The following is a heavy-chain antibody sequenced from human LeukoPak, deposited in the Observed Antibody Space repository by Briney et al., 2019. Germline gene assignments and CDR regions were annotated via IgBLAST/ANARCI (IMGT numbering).Heavy chain of an antibody. D-gene: IGHD3-22*01. CDR1: GDSVSGISFY. CDR2: IQYSGST. CDR3: ARYYDSSGYWSTPHFGY. Sequence: SETLSLTCTVSGDSVSGISFYWSWIRQPPGKGLQYLGYIQYSGSTNYNPSLKSRVTISVDTSKNQFSLKLSSVTAADTAVYYCARYYDSSGYWSTPHFGYWGQGTLVTVSS. J-gene: IGHJ4*02. V-gene: IGHV4-61*01.